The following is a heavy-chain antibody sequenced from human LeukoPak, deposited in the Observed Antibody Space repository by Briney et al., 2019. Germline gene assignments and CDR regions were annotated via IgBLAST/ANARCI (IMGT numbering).Heavy chain of an antibody. CDR3: ARGGRGPITMIVAAHFDY. Sequence: SETLSLTCTVSGGSISGSSYYWGWIRQPPGKGLEWIGSIYYSGNTYYNPSLKSRVTISVDTSKNQFSLKPNSVTAADTAVYYCARGGRGPITMIVAAHFDYWGQGTLVTVSS. J-gene: IGHJ4*02. D-gene: IGHD3-22*01. CDR1: GGSISGSSYY. CDR2: IYYSGNT. V-gene: IGHV4-39*02.